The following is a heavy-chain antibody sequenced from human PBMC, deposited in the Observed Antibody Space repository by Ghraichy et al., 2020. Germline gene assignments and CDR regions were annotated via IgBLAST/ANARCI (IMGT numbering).Heavy chain of an antibody. CDR3: AKRKDC. CDR1: GFTFISHA. V-gene: IGHV3-23*01. Sequence: GGSLRLSCAASGFTFISHAMTWVRQAPGKGLEWVSTITGPGSSTYYADSVKGRFTISRDNSKNTLYLEMNSLRAEDTAVYYCAKRKDCWGQGTLVTVSS. CDR2: ITGPGSST. J-gene: IGHJ4*02.